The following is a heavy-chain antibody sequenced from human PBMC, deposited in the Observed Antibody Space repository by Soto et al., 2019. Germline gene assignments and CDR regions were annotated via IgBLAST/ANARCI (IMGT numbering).Heavy chain of an antibody. J-gene: IGHJ6*02. CDR2: IYYSGST. CDR3: ARAPATEVYYYYYGMDV. V-gene: IGHV4-30-4*01. CDR1: GGSISSGDYY. Sequence: SETLSLACTVSGGSISSGDYYWSWIRQPPGKGLEWIGYIYYSGSTYYNPSLKSRVTISVDTSKNQFSLKLSSVTAADTAVYYCARAPATEVYYYYYGMDVWGQGTTVTVSS.